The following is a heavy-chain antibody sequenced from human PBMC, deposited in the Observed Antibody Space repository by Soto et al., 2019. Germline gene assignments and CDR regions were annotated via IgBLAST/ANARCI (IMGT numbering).Heavy chain of an antibody. CDR1: GGSIRSTTNY. J-gene: IGHJ5*02. CDR2: IYYSGST. Sequence: PWETLSHTCTVSGGSIRSTTNYWVWIRQPPGKGLQWIGSIYYSGSTYYNPSLQSRVTISVDTSKNHFSLKLNSVTPADTAVYYCARCGGPCSGGSCHFYVDPWGKGTRVT. D-gene: IGHD2-15*01. V-gene: IGHV4-39*02. CDR3: ARCGGPCSGGSCHFYVDP.